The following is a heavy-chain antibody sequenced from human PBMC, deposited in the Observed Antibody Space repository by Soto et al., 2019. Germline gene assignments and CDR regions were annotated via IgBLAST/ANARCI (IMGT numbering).Heavy chain of an antibody. D-gene: IGHD3-10*01. CDR3: ETHLSESRGLKVWNFDL. V-gene: IGHV1-24*01. J-gene: IGHJ2*01. CDR2: FDPDAGKT. Sequence: GASVKVSCKVSGHKLSDLSIHWVRQAPEKRLEGMGGFDPDAGKTILTQSFQGRVSVTEETSTNAAFMEQRSQRKDETTTYDCETHLSESRGLKVWNFDLWGRGTLVTVSS. CDR1: GHKLSDLS.